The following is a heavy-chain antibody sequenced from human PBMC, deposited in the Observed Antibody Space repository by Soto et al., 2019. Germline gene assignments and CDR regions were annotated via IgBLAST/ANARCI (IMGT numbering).Heavy chain of an antibody. CDR1: GFTVSTGH. J-gene: IGHJ4*02. D-gene: IGHD3-16*01. V-gene: IGHV3-53*01. CDR3: ARSAFGD. Sequence: EVQLVESGGGLIQPGGSLRLSCVASGFTVSTGHMIWVRQAPGKGLEWLSISFSGGADYYAASVEGRFSVSRDNSKNTLYLQMNSLSVEDTAVYYCARSAFGDWGQGTLVTVSS. CDR2: SFSGGAD.